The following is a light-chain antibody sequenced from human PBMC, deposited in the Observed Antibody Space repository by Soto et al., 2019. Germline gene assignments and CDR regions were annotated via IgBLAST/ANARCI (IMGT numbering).Light chain of an antibody. V-gene: IGKV3-11*01. CDR1: QSVSNF. Sequence: DIVLTQSPATLSLSPGERATISCRASQSVSNFFVWYQQKRGQPPRLLIYDASKRATGIPVRFSGSGSGTDFTLTISSLEPEDFAVYYCQHRLSWPLTFGGGTTVEMK. CDR2: DAS. CDR3: QHRLSWPLT. J-gene: IGKJ4*01.